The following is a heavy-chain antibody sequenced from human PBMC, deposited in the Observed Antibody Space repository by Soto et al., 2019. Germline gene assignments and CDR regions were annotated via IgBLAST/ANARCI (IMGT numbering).Heavy chain of an antibody. CDR1: GYTFTSYA. D-gene: IGHD3-3*01. Sequence: ASVKVSCKASGYTFTSYAMHWVRQAPGQRLEWMGWINAGNGNTKYSQKFQGRVTITRDTSASTAYMELSSLRSEDTAVYYCAGKYYDFWSGSSPGVYSYYMAVWGKGTTVTVSS. CDR3: AGKYYDFWSGSSPGVYSYYMAV. J-gene: IGHJ6*03. CDR2: INAGNGNT. V-gene: IGHV1-3*01.